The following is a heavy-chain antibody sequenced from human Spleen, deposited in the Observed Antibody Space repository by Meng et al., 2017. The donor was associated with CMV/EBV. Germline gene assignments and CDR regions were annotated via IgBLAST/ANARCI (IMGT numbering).Heavy chain of an antibody. CDR2: ISSTSSYI. CDR1: GFTFSDYY. V-gene: IGHV3-11*06. D-gene: IGHD6-6*01. Sequence: LSLTCAASGFTFSDYYLSWIRQAPGKGLEWVSSISSTSSYIYYADSVKGRFTISRDNAKNSLYLQMNSLRAEDTAVYYCARASSIAAYDSYYYGMDVWGQGTTVTVSS. J-gene: IGHJ6*02. CDR3: ARASSIAAYDSYYYGMDV.